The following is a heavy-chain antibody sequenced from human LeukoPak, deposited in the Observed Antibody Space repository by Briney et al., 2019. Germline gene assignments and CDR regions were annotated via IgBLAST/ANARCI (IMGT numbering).Heavy chain of an antibody. CDR1: GYPFTSYW. Sequence: GGSLEISCQGSGYPFTSYWIAWVAQLPGKGREWMGIIYPGDSAPRYSPSFQGQVTISADKSISTAYLQWSSLKASDTAMYYCARHYSDYVWGSPLNNAFDIWGQGTMVTVSS. CDR3: ARHYSDYVWGSPLNNAFDI. V-gene: IGHV5-51*01. CDR2: IYPGDSAP. J-gene: IGHJ3*02. D-gene: IGHD3-16*01.